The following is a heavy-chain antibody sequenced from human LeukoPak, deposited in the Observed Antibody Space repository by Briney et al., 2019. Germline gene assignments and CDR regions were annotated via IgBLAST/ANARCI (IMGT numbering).Heavy chain of an antibody. CDR2: ISGSGGST. D-gene: IGHD1-26*01. J-gene: IGHJ4*02. CDR1: GFTFSSYA. V-gene: IGHV3-23*01. CDR3: AKQYSGSYNPFDY. Sequence: TGGSLRLSCAASGFTFSSYAMSWVRQAPGKGLEWVSAISGSGGSTYYADSVKGRFTISRDNSKNTLYLQMNSLRAEDTAVYYCAKQYSGSYNPFDYWGQGILVTVSS.